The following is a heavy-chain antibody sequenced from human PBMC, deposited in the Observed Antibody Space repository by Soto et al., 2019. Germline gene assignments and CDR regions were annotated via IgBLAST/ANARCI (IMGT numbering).Heavy chain of an antibody. CDR1: GGTFSSYA. J-gene: IGHJ6*02. Sequence: SSVKVSCKASGGTFSSYAISWVRQAPGQGLEWMGGIIPIFGTANYAQKFQGRVTITADESTSTAYMELSSLRSEDTAVYYCARGADHVAAAGNLGAYYYYGMDVWG. CDR3: ARGADHVAAAGNLGAYYYYGMDV. CDR2: IIPIFGTA. V-gene: IGHV1-69*13. D-gene: IGHD6-13*01.